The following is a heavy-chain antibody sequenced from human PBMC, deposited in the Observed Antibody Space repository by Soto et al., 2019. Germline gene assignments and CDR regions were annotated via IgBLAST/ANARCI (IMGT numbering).Heavy chain of an antibody. D-gene: IGHD4-17*01. CDR2: VLQTGTST. Sequence: PGGSLRLSCEASGFSFSTYTMSWVRQSPGKGLEWVSAVLQTGTSTYYADSVKGRPTISRDNSKNTLYLQMNNLRAEDTAVYYCAKDFTPDGYWDFDYWGQGTLVTVSS. CDR3: AKDFTPDGYWDFDY. J-gene: IGHJ4*02. V-gene: IGHV3-23*01. CDR1: GFSFSTYT.